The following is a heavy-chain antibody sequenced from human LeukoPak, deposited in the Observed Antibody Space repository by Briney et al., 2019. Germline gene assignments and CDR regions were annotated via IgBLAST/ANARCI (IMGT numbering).Heavy chain of an antibody. J-gene: IGHJ4*02. Sequence: GGSLRLSCAASGFTFSSYAMHWVRQAPGRGLEWVAVISYDRSNKYYADSVKGRFTISRDNSKNTLYLQMNSLRAEDTAVYYCARAHDYYDSSGYYHLSPIDYWGQGTLVNVSS. CDR3: ARAHDYYDSSGYYHLSPIDY. CDR2: ISYDRSNK. CDR1: GFTFSSYA. D-gene: IGHD3-22*01. V-gene: IGHV3-30*01.